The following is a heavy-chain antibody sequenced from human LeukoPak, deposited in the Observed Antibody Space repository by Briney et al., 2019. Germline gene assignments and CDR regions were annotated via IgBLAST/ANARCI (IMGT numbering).Heavy chain of an antibody. CDR1: GGSTSSSNYY. D-gene: IGHD3-10*01. Sequence: PSETLSLTCTVSGGSTSSSNYYWGWIRQPPGKGLEWIGSINYSGRTYYNPSLKSRVTASVDTSKSRFSLKLDSLTAADTAVYYCARHPGGVQGVPYYFDFWGQGTLVTVSS. CDR2: INYSGRT. CDR3: ARHPGGVQGVPYYFDF. V-gene: IGHV4-39*01. J-gene: IGHJ4*02.